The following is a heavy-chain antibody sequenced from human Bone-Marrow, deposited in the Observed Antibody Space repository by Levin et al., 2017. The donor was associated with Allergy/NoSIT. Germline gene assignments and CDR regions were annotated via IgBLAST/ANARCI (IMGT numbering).Heavy chain of an antibody. D-gene: IGHD3-10*01. CDR3: AKEQLSMVQGVFDY. J-gene: IGHJ4*02. CDR2: ISGSGGTT. Sequence: GASVKVSCAASGFTLSNYAMSWVRQAPGKGLEWVSVISGSGGTTYYADSVKGRFTISRDNSKNTLFLQMNSLRAEDTALYYCAKEQLSMVQGVFDYCGQGTLVTFTS. V-gene: IGHV3-23*01. CDR1: GFTLSNYA.